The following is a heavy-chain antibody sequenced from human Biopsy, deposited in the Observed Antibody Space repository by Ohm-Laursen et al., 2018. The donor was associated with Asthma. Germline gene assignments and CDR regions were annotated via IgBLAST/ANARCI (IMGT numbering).Heavy chain of an antibody. V-gene: IGHV1-69*13. CDR3: ARGYSGSDRIVYYYSGLEV. J-gene: IGHJ6*02. D-gene: IGHD5-12*01. Sequence: GASVKVSCKASGCTFSSNSINWVRQAPGQGLEWMGRIIPIFGPTNYAQKFQGRVTISADDSTSTAYMELSSLSSEDTAVYYCARGYSGSDRIVYYYSGLEVWGQGTTVTVSS. CDR2: IIPIFGPT. CDR1: GCTFSSNS.